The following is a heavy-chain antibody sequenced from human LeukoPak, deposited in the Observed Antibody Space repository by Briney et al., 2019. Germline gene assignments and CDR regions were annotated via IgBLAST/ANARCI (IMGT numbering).Heavy chain of an antibody. J-gene: IGHJ3*02. CDR2: ISSSGSAI. CDR3: ARDWGYCTNGVCPQDI. Sequence: GGPLRLSCAASGFTFSDYYMSWIRQAPGKGLECISYISSSGSAIYYADSLKGRFTISRDNAKNSLYLQMNSLRAEDTAVYYCARDWGYCTNGVCPQDIWGQGTMVTVSS. V-gene: IGHV3-11*04. D-gene: IGHD2-8*01. CDR1: GFTFSDYY.